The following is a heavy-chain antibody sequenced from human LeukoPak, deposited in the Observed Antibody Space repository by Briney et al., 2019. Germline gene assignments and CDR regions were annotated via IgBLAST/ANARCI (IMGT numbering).Heavy chain of an antibody. Sequence: GGSLRLSCAASGFTFSSYAMSWVRQAPGKGLEWVSAISGSGGSTYYADSVKGRFTISRDNSKNTLYLQMNSLRAEDTAVYYCAKASDITMVRGVPGGYWGQGTLVTVSS. CDR2: ISGSGGST. V-gene: IGHV3-23*01. CDR3: AKASDITMVRGVPGGY. D-gene: IGHD3-10*01. J-gene: IGHJ4*02. CDR1: GFTFSSYA.